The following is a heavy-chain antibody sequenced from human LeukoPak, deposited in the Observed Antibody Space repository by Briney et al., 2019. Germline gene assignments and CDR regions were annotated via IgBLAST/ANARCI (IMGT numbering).Heavy chain of an antibody. Sequence: GGSLRLSCAASGFTFDDYGMSWVRQAPGKGLEWVSGINWNGGSTGYADSVKGRFTISRDNAKNSLYLQMNSLRAEGTALYYCARDLYSSSWYYFDYWGQGTLVTVSS. CDR1: GFTFDDYG. CDR3: ARDLYSSSWYYFDY. D-gene: IGHD6-13*01. CDR2: INWNGGST. V-gene: IGHV3-20*04. J-gene: IGHJ4*02.